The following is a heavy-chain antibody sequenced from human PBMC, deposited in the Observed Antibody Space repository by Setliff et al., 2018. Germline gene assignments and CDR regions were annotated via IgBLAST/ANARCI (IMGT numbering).Heavy chain of an antibody. V-gene: IGHV4-39*07. CDR1: GGSISSSSYY. D-gene: IGHD3-3*01. Sequence: LSLTCTVSGGSISSSSYYWGWIRLPPGKRLEWIGSIYYSGSTYYNPSLKSRVTISVDTSKNQFSLKLSSVTAADTAVYYCARRATYYNFWSGYYDYWGQGTLVTVSS. CDR2: IYYSGST. CDR3: ARRATYYNFWSGYYDY. J-gene: IGHJ4*02.